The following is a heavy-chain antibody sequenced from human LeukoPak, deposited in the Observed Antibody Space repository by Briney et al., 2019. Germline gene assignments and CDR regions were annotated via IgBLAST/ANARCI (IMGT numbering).Heavy chain of an antibody. Sequence: SETLSLTCTVSGGSIRDYYWNWIRQPPGKGLEWIGNIHYSGSTNYNPSLKSRVTISVDTSKNQFSLKLSSATAADTAVYFCARYDFWTGSSSVGAMDVWGQGTTVTVSS. CDR2: IHYSGST. CDR1: GGSIRDYY. CDR3: ARYDFWTGSSSVGAMDV. J-gene: IGHJ6*02. D-gene: IGHD3-3*01. V-gene: IGHV4-59*01.